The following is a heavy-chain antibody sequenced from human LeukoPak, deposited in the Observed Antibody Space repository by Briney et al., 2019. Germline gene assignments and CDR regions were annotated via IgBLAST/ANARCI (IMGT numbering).Heavy chain of an antibody. CDR2: ISHSGNT. Sequence: SETLSLTCTVSGYSISSGFFSGWIRQPPGKGLEWIGSISHSGNTFYNPSLKSRITISVDTSKNQFSLRLSSVTAADTAVYYCARDVGGGCSDYWGQGILVTVSS. V-gene: IGHV4-38-2*02. CDR3: ARDVGGGCSDY. D-gene: IGHD3-16*01. CDR1: GYSISSGFF. J-gene: IGHJ4*02.